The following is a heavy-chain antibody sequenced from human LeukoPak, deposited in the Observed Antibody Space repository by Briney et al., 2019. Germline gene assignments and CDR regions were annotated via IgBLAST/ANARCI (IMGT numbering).Heavy chain of an antibody. V-gene: IGHV4-31*03. Sequence: SETLSLTCTVSGGSISSGGYYWSWIRQHPGKGLEWIGYIYYSGSTYYNPSLKSRVTISVDTSKNQFSLKLSSVTAADTAVYYCARSGSGSYYRGPIGYFDYWGQGTLVTVSS. CDR3: ARSGSGSYYRGPIGYFDY. CDR1: GGSISSGGYY. D-gene: IGHD3-10*01. CDR2: IYYSGST. J-gene: IGHJ4*02.